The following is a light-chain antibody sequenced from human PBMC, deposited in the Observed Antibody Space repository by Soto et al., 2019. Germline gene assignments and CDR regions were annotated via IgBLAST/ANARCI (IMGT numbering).Light chain of an antibody. CDR3: QQYKTWPPLT. V-gene: IGKV3-15*01. CDR2: GAS. J-gene: IGKJ4*01. CDR1: QSVSSN. Sequence: EIVMTQSPATLSVSPGERATLSCRASQSVSSNLAWYQQKPGQAPRLLIYGASTRATGIPARFSGSGSGTEVTLTISSLQPEAFAIYYCQQYKTWPPLTFGGGTKVEIK.